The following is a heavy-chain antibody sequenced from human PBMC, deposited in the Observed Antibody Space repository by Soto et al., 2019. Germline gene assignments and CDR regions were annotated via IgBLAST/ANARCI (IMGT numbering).Heavy chain of an antibody. CDR2: ISSSGGST. Sequence: GGSLRLSCAASGFTFSSYAMSWVRQAPGKGLEWVSAISSSGGSTYYADSVKGRFTISRDNSKNTLYLQMNSLRAEDTAVYYCAKDTSNYYDSGGYYSPFDYWGQGTLVTVSS. V-gene: IGHV3-23*01. CDR1: GFTFSSYA. D-gene: IGHD3-22*01. J-gene: IGHJ4*02. CDR3: AKDTSNYYDSGGYYSPFDY.